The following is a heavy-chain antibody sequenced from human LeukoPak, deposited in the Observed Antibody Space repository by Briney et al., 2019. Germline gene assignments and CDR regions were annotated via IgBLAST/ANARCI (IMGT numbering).Heavy chain of an antibody. CDR1: GFTFSTYA. CDR2: ISSNGAST. J-gene: IGHJ4*02. CDR3: ARGGRGDAGDY. Sequence: GGSLRLSCAASGFTFSTYAMHWVRQAPGKGLEYVSAISSNGASTYYTNSVKGRFTISRDNSKNTLYLQMGSLRTGDLAVYYCARGGRGDAGDYWGQGTLVTVSS. V-gene: IGHV3-64*01. D-gene: IGHD4-17*01.